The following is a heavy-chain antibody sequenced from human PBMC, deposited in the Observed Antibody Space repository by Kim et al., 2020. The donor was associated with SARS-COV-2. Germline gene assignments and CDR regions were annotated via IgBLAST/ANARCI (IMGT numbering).Heavy chain of an antibody. J-gene: IGHJ6*02. Sequence: GGSLRLSCAASGFAFGTHSTNWVRQAPGKGLEWVSSIGGSTNYIYYADSVKGRFTISRDNAKNSLYLQMNSLRAEDTAVYYCARGGYCSSTSCYFYYYAVDVWGQGTTVTVSS. V-gene: IGHV3-21*01. D-gene: IGHD2-2*01. CDR2: IGGSTNYI. CDR3: ARGGYCSSTSCYFYYYAVDV. CDR1: GFAFGTHS.